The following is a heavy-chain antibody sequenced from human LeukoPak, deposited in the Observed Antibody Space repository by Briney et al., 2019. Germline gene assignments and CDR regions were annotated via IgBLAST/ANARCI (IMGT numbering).Heavy chain of an antibody. J-gene: IGHJ3*02. D-gene: IGHD1-26*01. CDR2: IRFDGSDK. CDR1: GFTFSTYG. Sequence: GESLRLSCAASGFTFSTYGMHWVRQAPGKGLEWVAFIRFDGSDKYYADSVKGRFTISRDNSKNTLYLQMNSLRPEDTAVYYCAKGSMKWEPHDAFDIWGQGTMVTVSS. V-gene: IGHV3-30*02. CDR3: AKGSMKWEPHDAFDI.